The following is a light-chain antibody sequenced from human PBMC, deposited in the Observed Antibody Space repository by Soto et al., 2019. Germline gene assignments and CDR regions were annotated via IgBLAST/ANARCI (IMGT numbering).Light chain of an antibody. V-gene: IGKV3-20*01. CDR1: RSFASSY. CDR3: QHYDSSPPYT. Sequence: EIVLTQSPVTLSLSPGERATLSCRASRSFASSYLGWYQQKPGQAPRLLIYAASTRATGIPDRFSGSGSATDFTLTISSLEPEDSEVYYCQHYDSSPPYTFGHGTKRESK. J-gene: IGKJ2*01. CDR2: AAS.